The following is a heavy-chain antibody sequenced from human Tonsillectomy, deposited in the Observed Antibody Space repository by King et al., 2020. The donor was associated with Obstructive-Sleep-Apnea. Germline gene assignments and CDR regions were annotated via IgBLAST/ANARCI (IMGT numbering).Heavy chain of an antibody. CDR2: ITGSSSYI. J-gene: IGHJ6*02. Sequence: EVQLVESGGGLVKPGGSLRLSCAASGFTFSSYSMNWVRQAPGKGLEWVSSITGSSSYIYYADSLKGRFTISRDNAKNSLYLQMNSLRAEDTAVYYCARESEDIVATGISYYYYYGLDVWGQGTTVTVSS. CDR3: ARESEDIVATGISYYYYYGLDV. D-gene: IGHD5-12*01. V-gene: IGHV3-21*01. CDR1: GFTFSSYS.